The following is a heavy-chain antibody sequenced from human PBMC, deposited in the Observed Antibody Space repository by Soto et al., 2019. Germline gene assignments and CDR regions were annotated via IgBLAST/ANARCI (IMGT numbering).Heavy chain of an antibody. Sequence: SETLSLTCSVSGGSMNGYQWSWIRQPPGKGLEWIGYISYSGSTTYNPSLNSRVTISIDTSKSQFSLKLTSVTAADTAIYYCARAGNKSTRPMADYWGLGALVTVSS. J-gene: IGHJ4*02. CDR1: GGSMNGYQ. CDR3: ARAGNKSTRPMADY. CDR2: ISYSGST. D-gene: IGHD2-2*01. V-gene: IGHV4-59*01.